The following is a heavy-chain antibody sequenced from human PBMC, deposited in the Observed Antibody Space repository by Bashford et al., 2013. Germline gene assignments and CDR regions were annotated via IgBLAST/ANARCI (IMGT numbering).Heavy chain of an antibody. CDR3: AKDSGGWLDYYFDY. D-gene: IGHD6-19*01. Sequence: ASVKVSCTASGYTFTDYHVHWVRQAPGQGLEWMGWINPNRGDTNYAQNFQGRVSMTRDTSISTAYLELSRLRSDDTAVYYCAKDSGGWLDYYFDYWGQGSLVTVSS. V-gene: IGHV1-2*02. CDR1: GYTFTDYH. J-gene: IGHJ4*02. CDR2: INPNRGDT.